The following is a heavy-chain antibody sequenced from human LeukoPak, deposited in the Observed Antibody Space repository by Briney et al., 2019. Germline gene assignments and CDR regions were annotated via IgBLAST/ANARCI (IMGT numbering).Heavy chain of an antibody. V-gene: IGHV1-24*01. D-gene: IGHD2-2*02. CDR1: GYTLTELS. Sequence: ASVKVSCKVSGYTLTELSMHWVRQAPGKGLEWMGGFDPEDGETIYAQKFQGRVTMTEDTSTDTAYMELSSLRSEDTAVYYCATAPPYQLLDRGREVYYYYMDVWGKGTTVTVSS. J-gene: IGHJ6*03. CDR3: ATAPPYQLLDRGREVYYYYMDV. CDR2: FDPEDGET.